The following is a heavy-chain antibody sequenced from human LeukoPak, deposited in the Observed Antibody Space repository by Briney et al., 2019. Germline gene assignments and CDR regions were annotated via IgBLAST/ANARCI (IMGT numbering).Heavy chain of an antibody. CDR2: ISGGGST. V-gene: IGHV3-23*01. CDR3: AKVITGTVDY. CDR1: GFTFSSYA. Sequence: GGSLRLSCAASGFTFSSYAMSWVRQAPGKGLEWVSAISGGGSTYYADSVKGRFTISRDNSKNTLYLQMNSLRAEDTAVYYCAKVITGTVDYWGQGTLVTVSS. J-gene: IGHJ4*02. D-gene: IGHD1-7*01.